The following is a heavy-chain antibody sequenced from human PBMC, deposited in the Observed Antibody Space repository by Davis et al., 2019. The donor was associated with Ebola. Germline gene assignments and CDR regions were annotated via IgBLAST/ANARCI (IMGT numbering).Heavy chain of an antibody. J-gene: IGHJ3*01. Sequence: PGGSLRLSCAASGFSFSDYYMTWIRQAPGKGLEWISFISGTDGSIFYADSVKGRFSISRDNARTSVFLQMNSLRVEDTAVYYCASGRETITFGGVVVTGAFDFWGQGTMVSVSS. CDR2: ISGTDGSI. CDR1: GFSFSDYY. D-gene: IGHD3-16*02. CDR3: ASGRETITFGGVVVTGAFDF. V-gene: IGHV3-11*01.